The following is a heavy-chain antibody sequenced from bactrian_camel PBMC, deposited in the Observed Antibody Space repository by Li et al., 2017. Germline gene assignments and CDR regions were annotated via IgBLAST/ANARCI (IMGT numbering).Heavy chain of an antibody. Sequence: VQLVESGGGSMQAGGSLRLSCVVSAWRYSSYCMGWFRQAPGKEREAVATIHSGGGSTFYADSVKGRFTISRDNAKNTLYLQMNSLKPEDTAMYYCAADLARWYEFRSWGQGTQVTVS. CDR3: AADLARWYEFRS. J-gene: IGHJ6*01. D-gene: IGHD6*01. CDR2: IHSGGGST. CDR1: AWRYSSYC. V-gene: IGHV3S31*01.